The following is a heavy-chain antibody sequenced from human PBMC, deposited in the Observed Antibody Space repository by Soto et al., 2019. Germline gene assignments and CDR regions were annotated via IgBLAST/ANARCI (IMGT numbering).Heavy chain of an antibody. J-gene: IGHJ3*02. V-gene: IGHV3-9*01. CDR2: ISWNSGSI. D-gene: IGHD3-3*01. CDR1: GFTFGDYP. Sequence: EVQLVESGGDLVQPGRSLRLSCAASGFTFGDYPMHWVRQAPGKGLEWVSGISWNSGSIGYADSVKGRFTXSXXXAKXXXXXXXXXXXXXXXXXXXXVKDGLTSIFGLVYDGVDIWGRGTMVTVSS. CDR3: VKDGLTSIFGLVYDGVDI.